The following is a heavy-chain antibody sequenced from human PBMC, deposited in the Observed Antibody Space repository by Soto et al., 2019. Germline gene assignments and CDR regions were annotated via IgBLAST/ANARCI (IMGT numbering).Heavy chain of an antibody. V-gene: IGHV3-21*01. J-gene: IGHJ6*02. CDR1: GFTFSSYS. CDR3: ASLHRGSGLYYYGMDV. Sequence: EVQLVESGGGLVKPGGSLRLSCAASGFTFSSYSMNWVRQAPGKGLELVSSISSSSSYVYYADSVKGRFTIARDNAKNGVYLEMNGLRAEDTAVYYCASLHRGSGLYYYGMDVWGQGTTVTVCS. CDR2: ISSSSSYV. D-gene: IGHD6-19*01.